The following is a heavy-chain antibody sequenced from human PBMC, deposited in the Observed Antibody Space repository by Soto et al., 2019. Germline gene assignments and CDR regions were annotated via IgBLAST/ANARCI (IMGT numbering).Heavy chain of an antibody. CDR2: LNHSGST. Sequence: QVQLQQWGAGLLKPSETLSRTCAVDGGSFSGYYWSWIRQPPGKGLEWIGELNHSGSTNYNTSLKRRVTISVDTSKNQVSLKLSSVTAADTAVDYCAWRGIAAAGIWGQGTLVTVSS. J-gene: IGHJ4*02. CDR1: GGSFSGYY. CDR3: AWRGIAAAGI. D-gene: IGHD6-13*01. V-gene: IGHV4-34*01.